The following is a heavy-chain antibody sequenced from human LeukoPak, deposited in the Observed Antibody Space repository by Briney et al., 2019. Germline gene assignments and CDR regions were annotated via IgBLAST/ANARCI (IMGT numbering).Heavy chain of an antibody. CDR2: INHSGST. V-gene: IGHV4-34*01. Sequence: KSSETLSLTCAVYGGSLSGYYWSWIRQPPGKGLEWIGEINHSGSTNYNPSLKSRVTISVDTSKNQFSLKLSSVTAADTAVYYCARGLSVDWGQGTLVTVSS. CDR1: GGSLSGYY. D-gene: IGHD3-3*02. J-gene: IGHJ4*02. CDR3: ARGLSVD.